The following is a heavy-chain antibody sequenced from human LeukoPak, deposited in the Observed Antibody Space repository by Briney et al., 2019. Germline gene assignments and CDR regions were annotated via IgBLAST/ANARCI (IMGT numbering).Heavy chain of an antibody. V-gene: IGHV1-8*01. Sequence: ASVKVSCKASGYTFTSYDINWVRQATGQGLEWMGWMNPNSGNTGYAQKFQGRVTMTRNTSISTAYMEQSSLRSEDTAVYYCARGRFDYDSSGYSSGDAFDIWGQGTMVTVSS. CDR3: ARGRFDYDSSGYSSGDAFDI. D-gene: IGHD3-22*01. J-gene: IGHJ3*02. CDR1: GYTFTSYD. CDR2: MNPNSGNT.